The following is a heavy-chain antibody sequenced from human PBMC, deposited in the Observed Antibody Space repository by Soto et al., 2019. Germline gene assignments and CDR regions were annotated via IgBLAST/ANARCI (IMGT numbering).Heavy chain of an antibody. V-gene: IGHV1-18*01. CDR2: SNAYNGNT. CDR1: GYTFTSYG. J-gene: IGHJ4*02. CDR3: ARDLAVALIDY. D-gene: IGHD6-19*01. Sequence: QVQLVQSGAEVKKPGASVKVSCKASGYTFTSYGIIWVRQAPGQGLEWMGWSNAYNGNTKYEQKLQGRVTMNTDTSTSTAYTELRSLTSDATAVYYFARDLAVALIDYWGQGTLVTVSS.